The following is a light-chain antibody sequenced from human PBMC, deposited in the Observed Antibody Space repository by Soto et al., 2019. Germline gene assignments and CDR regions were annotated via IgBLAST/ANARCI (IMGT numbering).Light chain of an antibody. V-gene: IGKV3-20*01. CDR2: GES. J-gene: IGKJ4*02. Sequence: ELVLTQSPGTLSVSPGERATLSCRASQSVSSSYLAWYQQKPGQAPRLLIYGESSRAAGIPDRFSGSGSGTDLTLTISRLEPEDFAVYYCQKYSSSPLTCGGGTKVDI. CDR1: QSVSSSY. CDR3: QKYSSSPLT.